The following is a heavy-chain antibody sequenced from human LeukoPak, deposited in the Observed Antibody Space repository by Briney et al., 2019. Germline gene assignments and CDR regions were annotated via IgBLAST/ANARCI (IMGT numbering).Heavy chain of an antibody. V-gene: IGHV3-30*01. CDR3: ARDFVVGARGGAFDI. CDR1: GFTFSSYA. CDR2: ISYDGSNK. Sequence: GGSLRLSCAASGFTFSSYAMHWVRQAPRTGQERVAVISYDGSNKYYADSVKGRFTISRDNSKNTLYLQMNSLRAEDTAVYYCARDFVVGARGGAFDIWGQGTMVTVSS. D-gene: IGHD1-26*01. J-gene: IGHJ3*02.